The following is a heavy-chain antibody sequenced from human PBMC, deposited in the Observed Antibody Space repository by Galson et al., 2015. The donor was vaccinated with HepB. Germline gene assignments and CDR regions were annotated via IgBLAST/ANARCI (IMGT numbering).Heavy chain of an antibody. CDR1: GFTFSSYW. Sequence: SLRLSCAASGFTFSSYWMSWVRQAPGKGLEWVANIKQDESEKYYVDSVKGRFTISRDNAKNSLYLQMNSLRDEDTAVYYCARSYYDYVWGSYPLSYWGQGTLVTVSS. V-gene: IGHV3-7*01. D-gene: IGHD3-16*01. CDR3: ARSYYDYVWGSYPLSY. J-gene: IGHJ4*02. CDR2: IKQDESEK.